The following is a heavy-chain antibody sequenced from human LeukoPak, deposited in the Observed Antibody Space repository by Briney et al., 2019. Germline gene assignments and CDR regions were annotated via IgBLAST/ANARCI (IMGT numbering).Heavy chain of an antibody. CDR3: ARGGGMRYYHGSGSPYKT. V-gene: IGHV4-34*01. Sequence: SETLSLTCAVYGGSFSGYYWSWIRQPPGKGLEWIGEINHSGSTNYNPSLKSRVTISVDTSKNQFSLKLSSVTAADTAVYYCARGGGMRYYHGSGSPYKTWGQGTLVTVSS. CDR1: GGSFSGYY. D-gene: IGHD3-10*01. CDR2: INHSGST. J-gene: IGHJ5*02.